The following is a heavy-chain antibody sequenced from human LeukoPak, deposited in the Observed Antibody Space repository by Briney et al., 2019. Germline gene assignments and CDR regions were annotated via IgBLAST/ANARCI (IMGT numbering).Heavy chain of an antibody. Sequence: SETLSLTCTVSGGSISSGSYYWGWIRQPPGKGLECIGSIYFSGSAYYNPSLRSRVTISLDTSKKQLSLKLNSVTAADTAVYYCAKHNGGGVGSYVAPGPPDYFDYWGQGTLVTVSS. V-gene: IGHV4-39*01. CDR3: AKHNGGGVGSYVAPGPPDYFDY. D-gene: IGHD1-26*01. J-gene: IGHJ4*02. CDR1: GGSISSGSYY. CDR2: IYFSGSA.